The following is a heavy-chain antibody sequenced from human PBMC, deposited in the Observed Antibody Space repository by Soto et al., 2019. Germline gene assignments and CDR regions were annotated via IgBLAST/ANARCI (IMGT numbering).Heavy chain of an antibody. Sequence: LRLSCGASGFTFSDYYMTWIRQAPAKGLEWVSYITTSSHTYYADSVEGRFTISRDNAKNSLYLQMNSLRVEDTAVYYCVRLEAPGYYYGMDVWGQGTTVTVSS. CDR3: VRLEAPGYYYGMDV. CDR2: ITTSSHT. CDR1: GFTFSDYY. J-gene: IGHJ6*02. V-gene: IGHV3-11*06.